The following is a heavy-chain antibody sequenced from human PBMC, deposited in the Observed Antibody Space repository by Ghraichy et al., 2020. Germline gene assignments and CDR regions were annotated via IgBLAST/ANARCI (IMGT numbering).Heavy chain of an antibody. CDR3: ARDRRGAAGLRNNWFDP. V-gene: IGHV4-59*01. D-gene: IGHD5/OR15-5a*01. CDR2: IYYSGST. CDR1: GGSISSYY. J-gene: IGHJ5*02. Sequence: SESLSLTCTVSGGSISSYYWSWIRQPPGKGLEWIGYIYYSGSTNYNPSLKSRVTISADTSKNQFSLKLSSVTAADTAVYYCARDRRGAAGLRNNWFDPWGQGTLVTVSS.